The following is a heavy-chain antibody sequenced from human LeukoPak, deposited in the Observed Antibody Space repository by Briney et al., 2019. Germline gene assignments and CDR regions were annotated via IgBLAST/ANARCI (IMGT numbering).Heavy chain of an antibody. D-gene: IGHD6-6*01. CDR3: AKDRGGGYSSSSTGSDY. V-gene: IGHV3-23*01. Sequence: GGSLRLSCAASGFTFSSYAMSWVRQAPGKGLEWVSTISSSGGSTYYADSVKGRFTISRDNSNNTLFLQMNSLRAEDTAVFYCAKDRGGGYSSSSTGSDYWGQGTLVTVSS. CDR1: GFTFSSYA. J-gene: IGHJ4*02. CDR2: ISSSGGST.